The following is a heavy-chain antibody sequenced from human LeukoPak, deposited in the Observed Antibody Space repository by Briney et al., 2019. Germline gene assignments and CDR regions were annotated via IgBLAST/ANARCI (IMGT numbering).Heavy chain of an antibody. J-gene: IGHJ4*02. Sequence: PSETLSLTCTVSGGSVSSGSYFWSWIRQPPGKGLEWIGYIFYSGSTNYNPSPKSRVTISVDTSKNQFSLKLSSVTAADTAVYYCAREGSGYDYWGQGTLVTVSS. V-gene: IGHV4-61*01. D-gene: IGHD5-12*01. CDR1: GGSVSSGSYF. CDR2: IFYSGST. CDR3: AREGSGYDY.